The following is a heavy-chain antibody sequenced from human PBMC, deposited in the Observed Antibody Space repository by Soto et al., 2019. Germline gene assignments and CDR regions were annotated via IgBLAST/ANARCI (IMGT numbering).Heavy chain of an antibody. J-gene: IGHJ4*02. Sequence: SETLSLTCTVSGGSISSYYWSWIRQPPGKGLEWIGYIYYSGSTNYNPSLKSRVTISVDTSKNQFSLKLSSVTAADTAVYYCARGPNFGLIDYWGQGTLVTVSS. CDR3: ARGPNFGLIDY. V-gene: IGHV4-59*01. CDR2: IYYSGST. D-gene: IGHD3-10*01. CDR1: GGSISSYY.